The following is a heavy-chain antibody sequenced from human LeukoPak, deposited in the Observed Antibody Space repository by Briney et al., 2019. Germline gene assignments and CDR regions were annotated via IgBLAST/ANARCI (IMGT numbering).Heavy chain of an antibody. CDR3: AGGGNWFDP. CDR2: ISSSGTTI. J-gene: IGHJ5*02. Sequence: GGSLRLSCAASVFTFSSYEMNWVRQAPGKGLERLSYISSSGTTIYYAESVKGRFTISRDNAKYSLYLQMNTLRAEDTAVYYCAGGGNWFDPWGQGTLVTVSS. D-gene: IGHD3-16*01. CDR1: VFTFSSYE. V-gene: IGHV3-48*03.